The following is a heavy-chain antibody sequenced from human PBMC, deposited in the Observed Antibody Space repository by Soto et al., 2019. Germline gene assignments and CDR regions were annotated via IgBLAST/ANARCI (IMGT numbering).Heavy chain of an antibody. J-gene: IGHJ4*02. D-gene: IGHD3-22*01. V-gene: IGHV3-64D*06. CDR2: ISPNGGST. CDR1: GFTFSIYA. Sequence: GGSLRLSCSASGFTFSIYAMHWVRQAPGKGLEYVSSISPNGGSTDYADSVKGRYTISRDNSKNTVYLQMSSLRVEDTAVYYCVKGEYYYDSSGYYPFDYWGQGTLVTVSS. CDR3: VKGEYYYDSSGYYPFDY.